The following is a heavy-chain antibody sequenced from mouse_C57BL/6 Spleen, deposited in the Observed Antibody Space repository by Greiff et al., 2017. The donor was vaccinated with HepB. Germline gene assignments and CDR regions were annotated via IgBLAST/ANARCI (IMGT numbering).Heavy chain of an antibody. CDR2: IRSKSNNYAT. D-gene: IGHD2-5*01. J-gene: IGHJ4*01. Sequence: EVQGVESGGGLVQPKGSLKLSCAASGFSFNTYAMNWVRQAPGKGLEWVARIRSKSNNYATYYADSVKDRFTISRDDSESMLYLQMNNLKTEDTAMYYCVRQAYYSNYDAMDYWGQGTSVTVSS. CDR3: VRQAYYSNYDAMDY. V-gene: IGHV10-1*01. CDR1: GFSFNTYA.